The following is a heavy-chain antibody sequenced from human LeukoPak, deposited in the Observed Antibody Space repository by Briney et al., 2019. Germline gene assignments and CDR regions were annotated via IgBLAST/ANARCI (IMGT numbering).Heavy chain of an antibody. V-gene: IGHV1-18*01. CDR2: ISDYNGNT. Sequence: GASVKVSCKASGYSFTSYGISWERQAPGQGLEWMGWISDYNGNTNYAQKLQGRVTMTTDTSTSTAYMELRSLRSDDTAVYYCARVSHDSSGYHFDYWGQGTLVTVSS. CDR3: ARVSHDSSGYHFDY. D-gene: IGHD3-22*01. CDR1: GYSFTSYG. J-gene: IGHJ4*02.